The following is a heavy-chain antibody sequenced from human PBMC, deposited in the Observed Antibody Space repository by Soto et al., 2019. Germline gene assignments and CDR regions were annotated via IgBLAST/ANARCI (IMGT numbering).Heavy chain of an antibody. Sequence: EVRLMESGGGFLQPGGSQRLSCVASGFTFNSYAMSWVRQTPAKGLEWVSAISGSGWQTYYAQSVQGRFTISRDNSKTTVYLHMNRLRAEDSGIYYCAKGRYFDASGGCANFGGRGTLVTVSS. V-gene: IGHV3-23*01. CDR2: ISGSGWQT. D-gene: IGHD3-9*01. CDR3: AKGRYFDASGGCANF. J-gene: IGHJ2*01. CDR1: GFTFNSYA.